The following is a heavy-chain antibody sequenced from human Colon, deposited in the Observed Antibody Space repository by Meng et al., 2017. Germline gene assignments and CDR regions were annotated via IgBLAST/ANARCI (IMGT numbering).Heavy chain of an antibody. D-gene: IGHD4-17*01. V-gene: IGHV4-31*03. CDR2: IYYSGST. J-gene: IGHJ5*02. CDR1: GGYISSGGFY. CDR3: ARTNYGDYNWFDP. Sequence: QVSLQDSGPGLVKPSQTLSLTCTVSGGYISSGGFYWSWIRQHPGKGLEWIGYIYYSGSTYYNPSLRSRVAISIDTSKNQFSLKLTSVTAADTAVYFCARTNYGDYNWFDPWGQGTLVTVSS.